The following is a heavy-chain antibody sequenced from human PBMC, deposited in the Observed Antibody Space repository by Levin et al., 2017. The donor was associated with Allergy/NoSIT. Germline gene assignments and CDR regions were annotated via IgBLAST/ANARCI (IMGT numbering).Heavy chain of an antibody. D-gene: IGHD5-12*01. Sequence: GGSLRLSCKGSGYSFTSYWISWVRQMPGKGLEWMGRIDPSDSYTNYSPSFQGHVTISADKSISTAYLQWSSLKASDTAMYYCARHTYGGYDYVDFDSWGQGTLVTVSS. CDR3: ARHTYGGYDYVDFDS. CDR1: GYSFTSYW. V-gene: IGHV5-10-1*01. J-gene: IGHJ4*02. CDR2: IDPSDSYT.